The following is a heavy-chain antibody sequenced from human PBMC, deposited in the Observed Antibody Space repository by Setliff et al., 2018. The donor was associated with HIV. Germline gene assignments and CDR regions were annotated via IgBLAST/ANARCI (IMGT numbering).Heavy chain of an antibody. CDR2: IYYSGAT. CDR1: GGSISSGGYY. V-gene: IGHV4-31*03. J-gene: IGHJ4*02. D-gene: IGHD3-10*01. CDR3: ARDLRGARWYFVY. Sequence: PSETLSLTCTVSGGSISSGGYYWSWIRQHPGKGLEWIGYIYYSGATYYNPSLRGRVTISVDSSKNQFSLRLSSLTAADTAVYFCARDLRGARWYFVYWSQGTLVTVSS.